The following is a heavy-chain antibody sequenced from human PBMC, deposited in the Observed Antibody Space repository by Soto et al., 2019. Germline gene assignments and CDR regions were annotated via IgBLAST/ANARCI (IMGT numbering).Heavy chain of an antibody. D-gene: IGHD2-21*01. J-gene: IGHJ6*02. CDR1: GVPLVGYG. CDR3: TKRGVKYYYGMDL. V-gene: IGHV3-23*01. CDR2: IGGSGDDT. Sequence: GGSLRLSCTASGVPLVGYGMHWVRQAPGKGLEWVSSIGGSGDDTYYADSVQGRFTISRDNSKDTLYLQMNSLRADDTAVYYCTKRGVKYYYGMDLWGQGNTVTVSS.